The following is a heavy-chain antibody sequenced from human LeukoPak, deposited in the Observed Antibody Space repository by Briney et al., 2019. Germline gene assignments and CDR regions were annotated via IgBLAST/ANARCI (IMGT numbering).Heavy chain of an antibody. CDR1: GFTFSSYA. CDR2: ISGSGGST. V-gene: IGHV3-23*01. CDR3: AIADWVAGTVDY. Sequence: PGGSLRLSCAVSGFTFSSYAMSWVRQAPGKGLEWVSAISGSGGSTYYADSVKGRFTISRDNSKNTLYLQMNSLRAEDTAVYYCAIADWVAGTVDYRGQGTLVTVSS. D-gene: IGHD6-19*01. J-gene: IGHJ4*02.